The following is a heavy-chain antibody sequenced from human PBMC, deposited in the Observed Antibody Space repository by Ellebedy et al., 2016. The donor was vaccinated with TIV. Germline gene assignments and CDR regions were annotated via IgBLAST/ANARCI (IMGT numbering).Heavy chain of an antibody. CDR3: ARELTGGVGY. Sequence: ASVKVSXXASGYTFTSYYMHWVRQAPGQGLEWMGIINPSGGSTSYAQKFQGRVTMTRDTSTSTVYMELSSLRSEDTAVNYCARELTGGVGYWGQGTLVTVSS. CDR1: GYTFTSYY. J-gene: IGHJ4*02. V-gene: IGHV1-46*01. CDR2: INPSGGST. D-gene: IGHD1-14*01.